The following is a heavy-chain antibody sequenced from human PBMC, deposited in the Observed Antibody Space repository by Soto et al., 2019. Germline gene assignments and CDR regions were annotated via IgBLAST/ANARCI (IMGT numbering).Heavy chain of an antibody. CDR2: ISNDGNNN. V-gene: IGHV3-30*18. J-gene: IGHJ6*02. CDR1: GFTFSSFG. Sequence: PGGSLRLSCAASGFTFSSFGMHWVRQAPGKGLEWVAVISNDGNNNFYADSVKGRFTISRDNSKNTLYLQMNSLRAEDTAAYYCAKDLTVIIVVISSGMDVWGQGTTVTVSS. D-gene: IGHD3-22*01. CDR3: AKDLTVIIVVISSGMDV.